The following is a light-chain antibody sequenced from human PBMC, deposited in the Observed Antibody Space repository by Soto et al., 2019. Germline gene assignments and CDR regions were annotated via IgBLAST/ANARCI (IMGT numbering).Light chain of an antibody. CDR2: AAS. V-gene: IGKV1D-12*01. CDR1: QDISSL. CDR3: QQTDSFPLT. J-gene: IGKJ4*01. Sequence: DIQMTQSPSSVSASVGDRVTITCRASQDISSLLAWYQQKPGKAPKLLIYAASSLQGGVSSRFSGSGSGTDFALTITRLQPEDSATYYCQQTDSFPLTFGGGTKVEIK.